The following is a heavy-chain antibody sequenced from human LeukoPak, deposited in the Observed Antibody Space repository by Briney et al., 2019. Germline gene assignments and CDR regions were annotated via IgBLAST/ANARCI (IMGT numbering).Heavy chain of an antibody. V-gene: IGHV1-46*01. D-gene: IGHD6-6*01. CDR3: ARVYSSSRVEYGMDV. J-gene: IGHJ6*02. CDR1: GYTFTGYY. CDR2: INPSGGST. Sequence: GASVKVSCKASGYTFTGYYMHWVRQAPGQGLEWMGIINPSGGSTSYAQKFQGRVTMTRDTSTSTVYMELSSLRSEDTAVYYCARVYSSSRVEYGMDVWGQGTTVTVSS.